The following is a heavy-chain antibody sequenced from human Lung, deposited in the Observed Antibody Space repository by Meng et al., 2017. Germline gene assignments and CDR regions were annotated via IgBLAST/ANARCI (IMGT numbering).Heavy chain of an antibody. J-gene: IGHJ4*02. CDR1: GGAFSDYY. CDR3: ARGPTTMAHDFDY. D-gene: IGHD4-11*01. V-gene: IGHV4-34*01. CDR2: INHSGST. Sequence: QGQLQTGGGGLLKPSETLSLTCVVSGGAFSDYYWSWIRQPPGKGLEWIGEINHSGSTNYNPSLENRATISVDTSQNNLSLKLSSVTAADSAVYYCARGPTTMAHDFDYWGQGTLVTVSS.